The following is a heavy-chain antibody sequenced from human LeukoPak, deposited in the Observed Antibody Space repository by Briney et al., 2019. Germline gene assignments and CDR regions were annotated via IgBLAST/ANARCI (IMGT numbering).Heavy chain of an antibody. CDR1: GFTFSSYA. J-gene: IGHJ6*02. Sequence: GGSLRLSCAASGFTFSSYAMSWVRQAPGKGLEWVSAISGSGGSTYYADSVKGRFTISRDNSKNTLYLQMNSLRAEDTAVYYCATGITMVRGYYYGMDVWGQGTKVTVSS. CDR3: ATGITMVRGYYYGMDV. D-gene: IGHD3-10*01. CDR2: ISGSGGST. V-gene: IGHV3-23*01.